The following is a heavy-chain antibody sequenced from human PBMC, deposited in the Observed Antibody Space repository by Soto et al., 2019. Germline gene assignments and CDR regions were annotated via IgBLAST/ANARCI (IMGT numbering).Heavy chain of an antibody. CDR3: AHRPEYKWNYALGGFDY. V-gene: IGHV2-5*01. CDR1: GVSLSTSGGA. J-gene: IGHJ4*02. Sequence: SGPTLVNPTHTLTLTCTFSGVSLSTSGGAVGWIRQPPGKALEWLALIYWNDDKRYSPSLKSRLTITKDTSKNQVVLTMTNMDGVEAGASYCAHRPEYKWNYALGGFDYGGQLTLITVSS. CDR2: IYWNDDK. D-gene: IGHD1-7*01.